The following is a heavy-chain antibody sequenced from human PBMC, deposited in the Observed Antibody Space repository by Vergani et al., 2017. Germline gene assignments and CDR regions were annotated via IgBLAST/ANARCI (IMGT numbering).Heavy chain of an antibody. CDR2: ISNDGSKK. V-gene: IGHV3-30*18. CDR3: AKDPLPPGAGITAAGTTH. CDR1: GFSFSSHA. Sequence: QVQLAESGGGRVQPGRSLRLSCAASGFSFSSHAIHWVRQAPGKGLEWVAVISNDGSKKYYADSVKGRFTISRDNSKNTLYLQINSLRAEDTAVYYWAKDPLPPGAGITAAGTTHWGQGTLVTVSS. J-gene: IGHJ4*02. D-gene: IGHD6-13*01.